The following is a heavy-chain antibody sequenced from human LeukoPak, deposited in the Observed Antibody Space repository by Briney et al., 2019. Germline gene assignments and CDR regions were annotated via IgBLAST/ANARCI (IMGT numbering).Heavy chain of an antibody. D-gene: IGHD2-2*01. J-gene: IGHJ5*02. CDR3: AKQPLPAAMTTWFDP. CDR1: GFTFSSYA. V-gene: IGHV3-23*01. Sequence: PGGSLRLSCAASGFTFSSYAMSWVRQAPGKGLEWVSAISGSGGSTYYADSVKGRFTTSRDNSKNTLYLQMNSLRAEDTAVYYCAKQPLPAAMTTWFDPWGQGTLVTVSS. CDR2: ISGSGGST.